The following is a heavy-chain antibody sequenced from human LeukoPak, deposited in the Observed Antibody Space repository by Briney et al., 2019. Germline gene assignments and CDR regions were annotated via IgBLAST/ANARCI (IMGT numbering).Heavy chain of an antibody. V-gene: IGHV4-61*02. CDR3: ARANSGSYRI. Sequence: PSQTLSLTCTVSGGSISGGTYYWSWIRQPAGKGLEWIGRIYTSGSTNYNPSLKSRVTISVDTSKDQFSLKLSSVTAADTAVYYCARANSGSYRIWGQGTLVTVSS. CDR1: GGSISGGTYY. J-gene: IGHJ4*02. D-gene: IGHD1-26*01. CDR2: IYTSGST.